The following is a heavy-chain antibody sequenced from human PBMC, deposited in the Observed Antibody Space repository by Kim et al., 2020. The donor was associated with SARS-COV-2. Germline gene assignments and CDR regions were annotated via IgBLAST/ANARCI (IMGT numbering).Heavy chain of an antibody. CDR3: ARDNSGENTYYDYVWGSYRSNGMDV. D-gene: IGHD3-16*02. V-gene: IGHV3-33*05. J-gene: IGHJ6*02. CDR2: ISYDGSNK. Sequence: GGSLRLSCAASGFTFSSYGMHWVRQAPGKGLEWVAVISYDGSNKYYADSVKGRFTISRDNSKNTLYLQMNSLRAEDTAVYYCARDNSGENTYYDYVWGSYRSNGMDVWGQGTTVTVSS. CDR1: GFTFSSYG.